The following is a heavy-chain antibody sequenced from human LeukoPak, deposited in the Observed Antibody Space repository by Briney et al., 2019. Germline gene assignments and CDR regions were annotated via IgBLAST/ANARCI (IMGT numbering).Heavy chain of an antibody. Sequence: GRSLRLSCAASGFIFSNYGMHWVRQAPDKGLEWVAVISYDGSNKYYADSVKGRFTISRDNSRNMLYLQMNSLRAEDTAVYYSTRDWNDLDYWGQGTLVTVSS. CDR3: TRDWNDLDY. J-gene: IGHJ4*02. CDR1: GFIFSNYG. V-gene: IGHV3-30*03. D-gene: IGHD1-1*01. CDR2: ISYDGSNK.